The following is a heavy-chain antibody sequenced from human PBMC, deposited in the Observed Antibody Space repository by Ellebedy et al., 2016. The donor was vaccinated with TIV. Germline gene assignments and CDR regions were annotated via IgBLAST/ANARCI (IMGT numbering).Heavy chain of an antibody. Sequence: GESLKISXAASGFPFSSYAMSWVRQPPGKGLEWVSSISDSGGSTYYADSVRGRFTFSRDNSKNTLYLQMNSLRAEDTAVYYCAKGWLGAGAGTDFDYWGRGILVTVSS. J-gene: IGHJ4*02. CDR2: ISDSGGST. V-gene: IGHV3-23*01. CDR3: AKGWLGAGAGTDFDY. CDR1: GFPFSSYA. D-gene: IGHD6-13*01.